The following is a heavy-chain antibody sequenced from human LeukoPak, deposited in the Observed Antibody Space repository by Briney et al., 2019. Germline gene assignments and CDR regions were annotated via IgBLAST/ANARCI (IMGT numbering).Heavy chain of an antibody. Sequence: KPTETLSLTCTVSGGSVSGYYWSWIRQSPGKGLEWIGYIFYTGTTLYSPSLRGRVTMSVDTSENQFSLMLSSVTAADTAMYYCARHDVVPVIRRGFDFWGQGTLVTVSS. J-gene: IGHJ4*02. D-gene: IGHD2-21*02. CDR1: GGSVSGYY. V-gene: IGHV4-59*08. CDR2: IFYTGTT. CDR3: ARHDVVPVIRRGFDF.